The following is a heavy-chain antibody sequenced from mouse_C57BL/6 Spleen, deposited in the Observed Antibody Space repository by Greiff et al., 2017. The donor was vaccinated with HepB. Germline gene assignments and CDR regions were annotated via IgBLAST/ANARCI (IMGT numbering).Heavy chain of an antibody. J-gene: IGHJ1*03. V-gene: IGHV1-63*01. Sequence: VQLQQSGAELVRPGTSVKMSCKASGYTFTNYWIGWAKQRPGHGLEWIGDIYPGGGYTNYNEKFKGKATLTADKSSSTAYMQFSSLTSEDSAIYYCARYDYSSYWYFEVWGTGTTVTVSS. D-gene: IGHD2-4*01. CDR3: ARYDYSSYWYFEV. CDR2: IYPGGGYT. CDR1: GYTFTNYW.